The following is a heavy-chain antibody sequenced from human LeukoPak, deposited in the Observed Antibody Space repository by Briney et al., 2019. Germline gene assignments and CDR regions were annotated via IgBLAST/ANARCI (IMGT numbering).Heavy chain of an antibody. Sequence: ASVKVSFKASGYTFTSYGISWVRQAPGQGLEWMGWISAYNGNTNYAQKLQGRVTMTTDTSTSTAYMELRSLRSDDTAVYYCARVIWFGELWYFDYWGQGTLVTVSS. CDR2: ISAYNGNT. CDR3: ARVIWFGELWYFDY. D-gene: IGHD3-10*01. CDR1: GYTFTSYG. V-gene: IGHV1-18*01. J-gene: IGHJ4*02.